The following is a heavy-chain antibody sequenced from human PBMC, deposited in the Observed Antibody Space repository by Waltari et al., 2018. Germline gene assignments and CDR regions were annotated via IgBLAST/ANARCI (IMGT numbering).Heavy chain of an antibody. V-gene: IGHV3-74*01. CDR1: GFTLSGYW. CDR3: VRNSDV. Sequence: EVQLVESGGGLVQPGESLRLSCAASGFTLSGYWMHWVRKAPGKGLMWVSRIKSDGTTINYADSVKGRFTISRDNAKNALYLQMNSLRPDDTAVYYCVRNSDVWGQGTTVTVSS. CDR2: IKSDGTTI. J-gene: IGHJ6*02.